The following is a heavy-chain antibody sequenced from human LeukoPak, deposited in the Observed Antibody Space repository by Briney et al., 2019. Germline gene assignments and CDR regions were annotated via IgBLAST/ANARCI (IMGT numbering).Heavy chain of an antibody. CDR2: ISSSSSYI. V-gene: IGHV3-21*01. Sequence: GGSLRLSCAASGFTFSSYSMNWDRQAPGKGLEWVSSISSSSSYIYYADSVKGRFTISRDNAKNSLYLQMNSLRAEDTAVYYCASQPDYYDSSGYESNWGQGTLVTVSS. CDR1: GFTFSSYS. CDR3: ASQPDYYDSSGYESN. D-gene: IGHD3-22*01. J-gene: IGHJ4*02.